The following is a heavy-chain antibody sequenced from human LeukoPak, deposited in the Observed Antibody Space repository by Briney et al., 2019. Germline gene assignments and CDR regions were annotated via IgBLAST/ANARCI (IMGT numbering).Heavy chain of an antibody. J-gene: IGHJ4*02. CDR3: ARSPVIAAALDY. D-gene: IGHD6-13*01. CDR2: IYYSGST. V-gene: IGHV4-39*07. CDR1: GGSISSSSYY. Sequence: SETLSLTCTVSGGSISSSSYYWGWIRQPPGKGLEWIGSIYYSGSTYYNPSLKSRVTISVDTSKNQFSLKLSSVTAADTAVYYCARSPVIAAALDYWGQGTLVTVSS.